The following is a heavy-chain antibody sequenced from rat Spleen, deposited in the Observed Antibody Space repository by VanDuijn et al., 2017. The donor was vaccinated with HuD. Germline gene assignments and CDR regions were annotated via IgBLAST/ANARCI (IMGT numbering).Heavy chain of an antibody. D-gene: IGHD1-6*01. J-gene: IGHJ3*01. CDR3: ARAYYSFAF. Sequence: EVQLVESGGGLVQPGRSLKLSCSASGFTFSDYTMAWVRQAPTKGLEWVASISYEGSSTYYGDSVKGRFTISRDNAENTLYLQMNSLRSEDTATYYCARAYYSFAFWGQGTLVTVSS. CDR1: GFTFSDYT. CDR2: ISYEGSST. V-gene: IGHV5-22*01.